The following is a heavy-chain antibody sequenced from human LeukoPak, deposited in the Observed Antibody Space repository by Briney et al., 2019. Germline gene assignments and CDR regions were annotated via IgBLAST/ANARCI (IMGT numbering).Heavy chain of an antibody. J-gene: IGHJ6*04. CDR2: IRNKRAGYTT. CDR1: GSTFNDHY. CDR3: ARDQAGFCSGGGCTFNPVYYGMEV. Sequence: PRGSLRLSCAASGSTFNDHYMDWVRQAPGKGLEWVACIRNKRAGYTTEYVASVMGRFTISRDDSKNSLYLQMNILQTEGSAVYYCARDQAGFCSGGGCTFNPVYYGMEVWGKGTTVTVSS. D-gene: IGHD2-15*01. V-gene: IGHV3-72*01.